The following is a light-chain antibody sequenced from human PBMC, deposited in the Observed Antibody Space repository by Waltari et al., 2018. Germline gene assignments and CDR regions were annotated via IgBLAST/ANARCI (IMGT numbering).Light chain of an antibody. CDR2: RDD. CDR3: QSFDRDLNAVL. J-gene: IGLJ2*01. Sequence: QSVLTQPPSVSGAPGQSVTTSCTGSSSNIGAGYDVHWYQQIPGSAPKVLIYRDDNRPSGVPGRFSGSKSGTSASLSVTGLHVEDEADYFCQSFDRDLNAVLFGGGTKLTVL. V-gene: IGLV1-40*01. CDR1: SSNIGAGYD.